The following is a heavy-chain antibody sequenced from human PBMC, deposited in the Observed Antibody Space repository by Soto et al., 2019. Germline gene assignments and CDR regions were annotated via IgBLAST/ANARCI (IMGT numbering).Heavy chain of an antibody. CDR1: GYTFTSYD. D-gene: IGHD6-13*01. V-gene: IGHV1-8*01. CDR3: VRGPYGSWSGRYYYYYGMDV. CDR2: MNPNSGNT. J-gene: IGHJ6*02. Sequence: QVQLVQSGAEVKKPGASVKVSCKASGYTFTSYDINWVRQATGQGLDWMGWMNPNSGNTGYAQKFQGRVTLTRNTSITTTYTELSSMRSEETAVYYCVRGPYGSWSGRYYYYYGMDVWGQGTTVTVS.